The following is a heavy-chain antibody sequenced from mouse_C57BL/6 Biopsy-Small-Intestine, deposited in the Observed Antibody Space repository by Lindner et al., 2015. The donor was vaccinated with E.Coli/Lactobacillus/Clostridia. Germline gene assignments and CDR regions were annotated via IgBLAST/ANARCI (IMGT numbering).Heavy chain of an antibody. V-gene: IGHV1-82*01. J-gene: IGHJ1*03. Sequence: VQLPESGPELVKPGASVKISCKASGYAFSSSWMNWVKQRPGKGLEWIGRIYPGDGDTNYNGKFKGKATLTADKSSITAYMQLSSLTSEDSAVYFCARSGNGYFGYFDVWGTGTTVTVSS. CDR1: GYAFSSSW. CDR3: ARSGNGYFGYFDV. CDR2: IYPGDGDT. D-gene: IGHD2-3*01.